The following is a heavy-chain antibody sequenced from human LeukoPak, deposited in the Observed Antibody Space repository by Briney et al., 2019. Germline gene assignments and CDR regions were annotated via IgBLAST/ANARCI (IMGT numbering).Heavy chain of an antibody. V-gene: IGHV3-9*01. CDR1: GFNFDDYA. CDR3: ARGGGDSGSYIPFDY. Sequence: GRSLRLSCAVSGFNFDDYAIHWVRQGPGKGLEWVAGISANGGFISYGESVKGRFTISRDNSKNTLYLQMNSLRAEDTAVYYCARGGGDSGSYIPFDYWGQGTLVTVSS. D-gene: IGHD1-26*01. J-gene: IGHJ4*02. CDR2: ISANGGFI.